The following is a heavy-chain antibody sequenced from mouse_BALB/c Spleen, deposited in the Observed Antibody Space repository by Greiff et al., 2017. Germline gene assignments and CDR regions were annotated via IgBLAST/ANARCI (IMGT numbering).Heavy chain of an antibody. Sequence: VQLQQSGAELVKPGASVKLSCTASGFNIKDTYMHWVKQRPEQGLEWIGRIDPANGNTKYDPKFQGKATITADTSSNTAYLQLSSLTSEDTAVYYCAVRYDGYAWLAYWGQGTLVTVSA. CDR3: AVRYDGYAWLAY. D-gene: IGHD2-3*01. J-gene: IGHJ3*01. CDR2: IDPANGNT. CDR1: GFNIKDTY. V-gene: IGHV14-3*02.